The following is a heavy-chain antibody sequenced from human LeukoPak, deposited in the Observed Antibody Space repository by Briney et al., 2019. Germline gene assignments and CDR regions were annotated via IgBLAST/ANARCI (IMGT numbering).Heavy chain of an antibody. D-gene: IGHD2-2*01. CDR1: GFTFDDYA. J-gene: IGHJ6*02. CDR3: AKGDIVVVPAAIPYYYYYGMDV. V-gene: IGHV3-43*02. Sequence: GGSLRLSCAASGFTFDDYAMHWVRQAPGKGLEWVSLISGDGGSTYYADSEKGRFTISRDNSKNSLYLQMNSLRTEDTALYYCAKGDIVVVPAAIPYYYYYGMDVWGQGTTVTVSS. CDR2: ISGDGGST.